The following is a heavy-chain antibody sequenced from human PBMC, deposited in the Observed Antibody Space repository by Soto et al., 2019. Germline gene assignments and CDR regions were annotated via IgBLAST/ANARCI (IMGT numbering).Heavy chain of an antibody. Sequence: VAVIWSDGSNKYYADSVKGRFTISRDNSKNTLYLQMNSLRAEDTAVYYCARQRGGDYGGMDVWGQGTTVTVSS. J-gene: IGHJ6*02. CDR2: IWSDGSNK. D-gene: IGHD6-25*01. CDR3: ARQRGGDYGGMDV. V-gene: IGHV3-33*01.